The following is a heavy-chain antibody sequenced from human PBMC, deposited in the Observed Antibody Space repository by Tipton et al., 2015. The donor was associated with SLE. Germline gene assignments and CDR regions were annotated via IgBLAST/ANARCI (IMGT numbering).Heavy chain of an antibody. Sequence: SLRLSCAAFGFTFSSYWMSWVRQAPGKGLEWVANIQQDGSEKYYVDSVKGRFTISRDNAKNSLYLQMNSLRAEDTAVYYCAREMRFLEWFLDYWGQGTLVTVSS. CDR1: GFTFSSYW. D-gene: IGHD3-3*01. CDR3: AREMRFLEWFLDY. V-gene: IGHV3-7*01. CDR2: IQQDGSEK. J-gene: IGHJ4*02.